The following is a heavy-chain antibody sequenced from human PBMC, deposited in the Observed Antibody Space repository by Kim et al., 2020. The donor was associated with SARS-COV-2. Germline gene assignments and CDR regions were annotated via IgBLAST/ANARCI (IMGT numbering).Heavy chain of an antibody. CDR2: ISGSGGST. CDR3: AKDQFGLTIYDTRGYAFDY. Sequence: GGSLRLSCAASGFTFSSYAMNWVRQAPGKGLEWVSVISGSGGSTYHADAVKGRFTISRDNSKNTLYLQMNSLRVEDSAVYYCAKDQFGLTIYDTRGYAFDYWGQGTLVTVSS. J-gene: IGHJ4*02. V-gene: IGHV3-23*01. CDR1: GFTFSSYA. D-gene: IGHD3-22*01.